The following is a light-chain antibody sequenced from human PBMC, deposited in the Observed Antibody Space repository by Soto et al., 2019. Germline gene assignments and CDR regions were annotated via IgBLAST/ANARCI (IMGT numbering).Light chain of an antibody. J-gene: IGLJ2*01. V-gene: IGLV2-11*01. CDR1: SSDVGGYNY. CDR2: DVS. Sequence: QSALTQPASVSGSPGQSITISCTGTSSDVGGYNYVSWYQQHPGKAPKLIIYDVSKWPSGVPDRFSGSKSGNTASLTISGLQAEDEADYYCCSSAGSSTIIFGGGTQLT. CDR3: CSSAGSSTII.